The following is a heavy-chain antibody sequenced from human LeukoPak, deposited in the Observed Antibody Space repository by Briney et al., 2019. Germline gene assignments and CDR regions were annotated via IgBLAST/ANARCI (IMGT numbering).Heavy chain of an antibody. Sequence: GASVKVTCKASGGTFSSYATSWVRQAPGQGLEWMGGIIPIFDTVNYAQKFQGRVTITADKSTRTVYMELSSLKSDDTAFYYCASADTGGRVFGSGSYVQMDYRGQGTLVTVSS. CDR3: ASADTGGRVFGSGSYVQMDY. CDR1: GGTFSSYA. CDR2: IIPIFDTV. V-gene: IGHV1-69*06. D-gene: IGHD3-10*01. J-gene: IGHJ4*02.